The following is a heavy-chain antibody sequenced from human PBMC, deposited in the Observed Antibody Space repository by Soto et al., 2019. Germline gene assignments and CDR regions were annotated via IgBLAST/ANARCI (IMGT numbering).Heavy chain of an antibody. Sequence: PGRPMRLSCTASGFTFSDRSMSWIRQAPGKGLEWVSYISYNGTNKYYADSVKGRFTISRDNSKNTLYLQMNSLRAEDTAVYYCARSDWLDYDSSGYGDMGFDYWGQGPLVTVSS. CDR2: ISYNGTNK. J-gene: IGHJ4*02. CDR3: ARSDWLDYDSSGYGDMGFDY. D-gene: IGHD3-22*01. CDR1: GFTFSDRS. V-gene: IGHV3-11*04.